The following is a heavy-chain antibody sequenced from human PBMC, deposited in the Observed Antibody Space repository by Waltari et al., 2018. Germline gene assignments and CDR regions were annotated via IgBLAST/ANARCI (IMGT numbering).Heavy chain of an antibody. CDR3: ASCPLYQLHYYFDY. D-gene: IGHD2-2*01. J-gene: IGHJ4*02. V-gene: IGHV3-48*04. Sequence: EVQLVESGGGLVQPGGSLRLSCAASGFTFSSYSMNWVRQAPGKGLECVSYISSSRSTIYYADSVKGRFTISRDNAKNSLYLQMNSLRAEDTAVYYCASCPLYQLHYYFDYWGQGTLVTVSS. CDR1: GFTFSSYS. CDR2: ISSSRSTI.